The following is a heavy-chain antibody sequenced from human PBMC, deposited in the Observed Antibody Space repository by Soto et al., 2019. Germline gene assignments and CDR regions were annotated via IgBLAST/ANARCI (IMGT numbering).Heavy chain of an antibody. CDR3: TRANWYSEY. J-gene: IGHJ4*02. CDR2: IYYNGNT. CDR1: GGSISNHY. V-gene: IGHV4-59*11. Sequence: QVQLQESGPGLVKPSETLSLTCSVSGGSISNHYWSWIRQPPGKGLEWLGYIYYNGNTNYNPSLKSRVTMSADTSRNQISLTLTTVTAADTAGSYYTRANWYSEYWGQGTLVTVSS. D-gene: IGHD7-27*01.